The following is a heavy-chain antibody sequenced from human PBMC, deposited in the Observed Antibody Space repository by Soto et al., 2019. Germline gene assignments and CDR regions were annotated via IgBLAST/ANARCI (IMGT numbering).Heavy chain of an antibody. J-gene: IGHJ4*01. Sequence: GESLNISCRGSGYAFNTNWFGWVRQMPGNGLEWVGIMYPGDSDTRYNPSLQGHVTLSADVTVSTAFLQWRSLKTSDTGMYFCARLPRDCNKTSCYYADHWGHGTQVTVSS. V-gene: IGHV5-51*01. CDR2: MYPGDSDT. CDR3: ARLPRDCNKTSCYYADH. D-gene: IGHD2-2*01. CDR1: GYAFNTNW.